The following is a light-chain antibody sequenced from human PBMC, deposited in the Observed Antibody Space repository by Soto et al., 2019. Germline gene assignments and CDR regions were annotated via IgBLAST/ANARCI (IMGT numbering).Light chain of an antibody. CDR1: ESVSRW. V-gene: IGKV1-5*03. CDR2: QAS. Sequence: DIQMTQSPSTLSASVGDRVTITCRASESVSRWLAWYRQKPGRTPKLLIYQASTLETGLPSRFSGSGSGTEFTLTISSLQPDDFATYYCQQYNAYSQAFGQGTKVEIK. J-gene: IGKJ1*01. CDR3: QQYNAYSQA.